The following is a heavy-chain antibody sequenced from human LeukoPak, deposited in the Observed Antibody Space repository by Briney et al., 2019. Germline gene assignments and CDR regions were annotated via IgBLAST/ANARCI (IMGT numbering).Heavy chain of an antibody. Sequence: PSETLSLTCTVSGGSISSSGYYWGWIRQPPGKGLEWIGSIYYSGSTYYNPSLKSRVTISVDTSKNQFSLKLTSVTAADTAVYYCARVHYDSSGYYDYYFNYWGQGTLVTVSS. D-gene: IGHD3-22*01. CDR3: ARVHYDSSGYYDYYFNY. V-gene: IGHV4-39*01. J-gene: IGHJ4*02. CDR1: GGSISSSGYY. CDR2: IYYSGST.